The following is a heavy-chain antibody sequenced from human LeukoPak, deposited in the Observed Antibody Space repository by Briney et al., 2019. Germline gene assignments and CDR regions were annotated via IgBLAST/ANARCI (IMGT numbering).Heavy chain of an antibody. J-gene: IGHJ4*02. Sequence: ASVKVSCKASGGTFSSYAISWVRQAPGQGLEWMGGIIPIFGTANYAQKFQGRVTITADKSTSTAYMELSSLRSEDTAVYYCARDHTSSGYDYRLGYFDYWGQRTLVTVSS. CDR3: ARDHTSSGYDYRLGYFDY. CDR2: IIPIFGTA. V-gene: IGHV1-69*06. D-gene: IGHD5-12*01. CDR1: GGTFSSYA.